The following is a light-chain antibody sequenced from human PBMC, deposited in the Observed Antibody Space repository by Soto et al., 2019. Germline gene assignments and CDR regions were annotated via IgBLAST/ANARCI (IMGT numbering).Light chain of an antibody. CDR1: SCDIGSYNR. Sequence: QSVLTQPASVSGSPGQSITISCTGTSCDIGSYNRVSWYQQHPGKAPKLIIYEVTDRPSGVSNRFSGSKSGNTASLTISGLQAEDEAEYYCSSYTNINTRACVXGTGTRSPS. CDR2: EVT. V-gene: IGLV2-14*01. CDR3: SSYTNINTRACV. J-gene: IGLJ1*01.